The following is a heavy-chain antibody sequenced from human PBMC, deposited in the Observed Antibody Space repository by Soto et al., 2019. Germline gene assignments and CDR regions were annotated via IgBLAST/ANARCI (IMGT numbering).Heavy chain of an antibody. CDR1: GFTFSNAW. CDR2: IKSKTDGGTT. J-gene: IGHJ4*02. CDR3: TTGYGGYDPHFNN. Sequence: EVQLVESGGGLVKPGGSLRLSCAASGFTFSNAWMTWVRQAPGKGLEWVGRIKSKTDGGTTNYAAPVKGRFTISRDDSKNTLYLQMNTLKTEDTAVYYCTTGYGGYDPHFNNWGQGTLVTVSS. V-gene: IGHV3-15*01. D-gene: IGHD5-12*01.